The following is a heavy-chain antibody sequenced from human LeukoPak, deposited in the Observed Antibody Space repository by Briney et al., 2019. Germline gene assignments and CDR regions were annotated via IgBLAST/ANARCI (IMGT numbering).Heavy chain of an antibody. J-gene: IGHJ4*02. CDR1: GFTFSSYA. D-gene: IGHD1-26*01. V-gene: IGHV3-33*01. Sequence: GRSLRLSCEASGFTFSSYAMHWVRQAPGKGLEWMAVIWYDGSKKYYADSVKGRFTISRDNSKNTLYLQMNSLRAKDTAVYYCARDPLRYSGTSVQVEREYWGQGTLVTVSS. CDR3: ARDPLRYSGTSVQVEREY. CDR2: IWYDGSKK.